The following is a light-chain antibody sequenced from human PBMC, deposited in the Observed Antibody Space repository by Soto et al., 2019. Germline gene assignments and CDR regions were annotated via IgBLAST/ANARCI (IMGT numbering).Light chain of an antibody. CDR3: THFTSDRHLYV. J-gene: IGLJ1*01. V-gene: IGLV2-14*01. CDR1: SSDVGTYNY. Sequence: QSARTQPASVSGSPGQSITISCTGTSSDVGTYNYFSWYQHHPVKAPKLILYEVTNRPSRVSNPFYGSKSGNTASLTISGLREETKANYNSTHFTSDRHLYVFGVGPSSPS. CDR2: EVT.